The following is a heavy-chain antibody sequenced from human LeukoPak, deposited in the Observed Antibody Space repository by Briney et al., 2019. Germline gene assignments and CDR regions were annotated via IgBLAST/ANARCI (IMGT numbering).Heavy chain of an antibody. V-gene: IGHV3-9*01. CDR2: ISWNSGSI. CDR1: GFTFDDYA. D-gene: IGHD3-10*01. CDR3: ARDMVRGVIITNHDY. J-gene: IGHJ4*02. Sequence: GGSLRLSCAASGFTFDDYAMHWVRQAPGKGLEWVSGISWNSGSIGYADSVKGRFTISRDNAKNSLYLQMNSLRAEDTAVYYCARDMVRGVIITNHDYWGQGTLVTVSS.